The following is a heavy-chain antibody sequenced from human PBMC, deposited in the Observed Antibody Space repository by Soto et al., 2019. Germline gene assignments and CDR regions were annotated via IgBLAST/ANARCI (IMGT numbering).Heavy chain of an antibody. Sequence: GGSLRLSCAASGFTFSSYAMSWVRQAPGKGLGWVSAISGSGGSTYYADSVKGRFTISRDNSKNTLYLQMNSLRAEDTAVYYCAKDLGRYDFWSGYLYYWGQGTLVAVSS. V-gene: IGHV3-23*01. CDR2: ISGSGGST. CDR1: GFTFSSYA. J-gene: IGHJ4*02. CDR3: AKDLGRYDFWSGYLYY. D-gene: IGHD3-3*01.